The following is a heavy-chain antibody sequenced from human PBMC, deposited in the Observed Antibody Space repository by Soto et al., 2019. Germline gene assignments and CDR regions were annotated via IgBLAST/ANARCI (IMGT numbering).Heavy chain of an antibody. CDR3: ATHTVVTPVNYSSGMDV. D-gene: IGHD2-21*02. J-gene: IGHJ6*02. V-gene: IGHV1-69*12. CDR2: IIPIFRTA. CDR1: GGTFSSYA. Sequence: QVQLVQSGAEVKKPGSSVKVSCKASGGTFSSYAISWVRQAPGQGLEWMGGIIPIFRTADYAQKLQGRVTNTADASTSTAYMEVSYLKSEDTAVYDCATHTVVTPVNYSSGMDVWGQGTPVTVSS.